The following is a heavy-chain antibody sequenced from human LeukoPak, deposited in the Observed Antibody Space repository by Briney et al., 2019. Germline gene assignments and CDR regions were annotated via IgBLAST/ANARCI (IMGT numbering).Heavy chain of an antibody. J-gene: IGHJ6*03. V-gene: IGHV4-39*07. CDR2: IYYSGST. CDR1: GGSISSSSYY. D-gene: IGHD6-19*01. Sequence: SETLSLTCTVSGGSISSSSYYWGWIRQPPGKGLEWIGSIYYSGSTYYNPSLKSRVTMSVDTSKNQFSLKLSSVTAADTAVYYCARGRGPPQRSPVYSSGWPRDYYYYMDVWGKGTTVTVSS. CDR3: ARGRGPPQRSPVYSSGWPRDYYYYMDV.